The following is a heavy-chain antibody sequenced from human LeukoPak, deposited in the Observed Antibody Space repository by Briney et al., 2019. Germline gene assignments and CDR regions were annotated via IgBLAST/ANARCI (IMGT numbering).Heavy chain of an antibody. V-gene: IGHV3-48*02. Sequence: PGGSLRLSCASSGFTFSSYSMNWVRQAPAKGLEWVSYISSSSSNIYYADSVKGRFTISRDNAKNSLYLQINSLRDEDTAVYYCASYFYKYYWGQGTLVTVSS. CDR3: ASYFYKYY. CDR2: ISSSSSNI. D-gene: IGHD3-22*01. J-gene: IGHJ4*02. CDR1: GFTFSSYS.